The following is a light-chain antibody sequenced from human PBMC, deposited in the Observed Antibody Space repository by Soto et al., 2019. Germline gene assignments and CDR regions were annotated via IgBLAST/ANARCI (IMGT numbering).Light chain of an antibody. CDR3: QQGHSTPYT. Sequence: DIQMTQSPYSLSASLGDSVTITCRASQNIRTYLNWYQQKPGRAPKLLIHSASALPSGVPSRFSGSGSGTEFTLTMSGLQPEDFASYYCQQGHSTPYTFGQGTKAEIK. CDR1: QNIRTY. J-gene: IGKJ2*01. CDR2: SAS. V-gene: IGKV1-39*01.